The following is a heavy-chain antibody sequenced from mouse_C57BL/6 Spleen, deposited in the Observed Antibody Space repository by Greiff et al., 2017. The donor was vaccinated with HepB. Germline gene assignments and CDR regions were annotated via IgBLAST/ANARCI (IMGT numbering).Heavy chain of an antibody. V-gene: IGHV5-9-1*02. J-gene: IGHJ1*03. CDR2: ISSGGDYI. Sequence: EVKLMESGEGLVKPGGSLKLSCAASGFTFSSYAMSWVRQTPEKRLEWVAYISSGGDYIYYADTVKGRFTISRDNARNTLYLQMSSLKSEDTAMYYCTRDGTTVVARYWYFDVWGTGTTVTVSS. CDR3: TRDGTTVVARYWYFDV. D-gene: IGHD1-1*01. CDR1: GFTFSSYA.